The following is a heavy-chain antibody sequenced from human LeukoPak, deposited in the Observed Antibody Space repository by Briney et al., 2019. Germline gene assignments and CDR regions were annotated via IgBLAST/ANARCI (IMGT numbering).Heavy chain of an antibody. CDR1: GFTFSDYY. Sequence: GGSLRLSCAASGFTFSDYYMSWIRQAPGKGLEWVSYISSSSSYTNNADSVKGRFTISRDNAKNSLYLQMNSLRAEDTAVYYCARGGPMVRGVIIRGGFDYWGQGTLVTVSS. V-gene: IGHV3-11*05. J-gene: IGHJ4*02. CDR2: ISSSSSYT. D-gene: IGHD3-10*01. CDR3: ARGGPMVRGVIIRGGFDY.